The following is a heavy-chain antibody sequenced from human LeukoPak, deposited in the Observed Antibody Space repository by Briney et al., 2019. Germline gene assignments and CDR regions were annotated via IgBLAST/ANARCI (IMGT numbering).Heavy chain of an antibody. CDR3: ARVGSGSYFLDGFDI. Sequence: ASVKVSCKASGYTFTSYAMHWVRQAPGQRLEWMGWINAGNGNTKYSQKFQGRVTITRDTSASTAYMELSSLRSEDTAVYYCARVGSGSYFLDGFDIWGQGTMVTVSS. CDR1: GYTFTSYA. D-gene: IGHD1-26*01. CDR2: INAGNGNT. J-gene: IGHJ3*02. V-gene: IGHV1-3*01.